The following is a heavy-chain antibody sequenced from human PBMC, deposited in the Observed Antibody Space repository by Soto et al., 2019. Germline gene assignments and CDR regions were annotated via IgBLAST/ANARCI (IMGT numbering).Heavy chain of an antibody. CDR3: ARVASIAAFY. Sequence: GGSLRLSCAASGFTFSSYWMSWVRQAPGKGLEWMANIKQDGNEKFYVESVRGRFTVSRDNAKNSLYLQMNSLRAEDTAVYYCARVASIAAFYWGQGTLVTVSS. CDR2: IKQDGNEK. V-gene: IGHV3-7*05. D-gene: IGHD6-6*01. CDR1: GFTFSSYW. J-gene: IGHJ4*02.